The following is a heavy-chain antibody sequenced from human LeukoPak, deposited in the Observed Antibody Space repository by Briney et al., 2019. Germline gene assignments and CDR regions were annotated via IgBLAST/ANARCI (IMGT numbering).Heavy chain of an antibody. CDR2: IYSGGNT. D-gene: IGHD7-27*01. CDR3: ARGWGMFDY. V-gene: IGHV3-53*01. CDR1: GVSVSNDY. Sequence: GGSLRLSCAASGVSVSNDYISWVRQAPVKGLEWVSVIYSGGNTYYADSVKGRFTISRDNSKNTVYLQMNTVRAEDTAVYYCARGWGMFDYWGQGTLVTVSS. J-gene: IGHJ4*02.